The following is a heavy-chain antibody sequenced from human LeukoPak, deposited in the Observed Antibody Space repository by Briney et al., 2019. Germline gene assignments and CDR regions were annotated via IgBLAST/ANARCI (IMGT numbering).Heavy chain of an antibody. V-gene: IGHV4-59*01. J-gene: IGHJ4*02. Sequence: PSLTLSLTCTVSGDSISGYYWAWIRQPPGKGLEWIAYIYYSGSTNYNPSLKSRVTISVDTSKNQFSLTLTSVAAADTAVYYCARYAYGGYYFDYWGQGTLVTVSS. CDR1: GDSISGYY. D-gene: IGHD3-16*01. CDR2: IYYSGST. CDR3: ARYAYGGYYFDY.